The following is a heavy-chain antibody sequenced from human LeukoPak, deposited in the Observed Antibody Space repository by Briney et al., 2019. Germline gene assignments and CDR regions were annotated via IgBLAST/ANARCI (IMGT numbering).Heavy chain of an antibody. CDR2: INHSGST. J-gene: IGHJ4*02. CDR3: ARVSLVRGAPDYYFDY. CDR1: GGSFSNYD. Sequence: SETLSLTCAVYGGSFSNYDWSWIRQPPGKGLEWIGEINHSGSTNYNPSLKSRVTMSVDTSKNQFSLKLSSVTAADTAVYYCARVSLVRGAPDYYFDYWGQGTLVTVSS. V-gene: IGHV4-34*01. D-gene: IGHD3-10*01.